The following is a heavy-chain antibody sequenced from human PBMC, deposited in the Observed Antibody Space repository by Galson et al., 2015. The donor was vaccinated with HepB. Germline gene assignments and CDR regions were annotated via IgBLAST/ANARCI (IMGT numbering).Heavy chain of an antibody. CDR3: AKDGGRVATRRDYMDV. CDR2: ISGSGGST. J-gene: IGHJ6*03. V-gene: IGHV3-23*01. CDR1: GFTFSSYA. Sequence: SLRLSCAASGFTFSSYAMSWVRQAPGKGLEWVSAISGSGGSTYYADSVKGRFTISRGNSKNTLYLQMNSLRAEDTAVYYCAKDGGRVATRRDYMDVWGKGTTVTVSS. D-gene: IGHD3-16*01.